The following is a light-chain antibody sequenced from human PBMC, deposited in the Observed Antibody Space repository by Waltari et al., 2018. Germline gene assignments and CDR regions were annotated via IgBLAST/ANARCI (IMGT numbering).Light chain of an antibody. V-gene: IGKV1-39*01. CDR1: ENVNNY. Sequence: DIQMTQSPSSLSASVGDRVPIPCRASENVNNYLNWYQQKPGKAPKLLIYKASTLQSGVPSRFSGSGSGTDYTFTISSLQSEDVATYYCQHGYGTPWTFGQGTKVEIK. CDR2: KAS. CDR3: QHGYGTPWT. J-gene: IGKJ1*01.